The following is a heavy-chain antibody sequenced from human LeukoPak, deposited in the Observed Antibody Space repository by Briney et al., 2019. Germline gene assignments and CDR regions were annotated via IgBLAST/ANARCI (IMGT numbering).Heavy chain of an antibody. CDR2: ISSSSSYI. D-gene: IGHD4-11*01. Sequence: PGVSLRLSCAASGFTFSSYSMNWVRQAPGKGLEWVSSISSSSSYIYYADSVKGRFTISRDNAKNSLSLQMNSLRAEDTAVYYCARDRDDYPYYWGRGTLVTVSS. CDR1: GFTFSSYS. J-gene: IGHJ4*02. CDR3: ARDRDDYPYY. V-gene: IGHV3-21*01.